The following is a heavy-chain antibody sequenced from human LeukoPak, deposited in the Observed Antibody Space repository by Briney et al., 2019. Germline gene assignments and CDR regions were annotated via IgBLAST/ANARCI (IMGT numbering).Heavy chain of an antibody. CDR2: ISWNSGSI. Sequence: GGSLRLSCAASGFTFDDYAMHWVRQAPGKGLEWVSGISWNSGSIGYADSVKGRFTISRDNAKNSLYLQMNSLRAEDTALYYCAKEPGETSLFVVDYWGQGTLVTVSS. V-gene: IGHV3-9*01. J-gene: IGHJ4*02. CDR1: GFTFDDYA. CDR3: AKEPGETSLFVVDY. D-gene: IGHD3-10*01.